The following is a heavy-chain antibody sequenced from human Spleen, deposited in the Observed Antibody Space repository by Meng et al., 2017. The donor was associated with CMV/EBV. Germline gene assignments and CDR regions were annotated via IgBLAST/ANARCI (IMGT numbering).Heavy chain of an antibody. CDR1: GYTFTSYG. Sequence: SGYTFTSYGISWGRQAPGQGLEWMGWISAYNGNTNYAQKRQGRVTMTTDTSTSTAYMELRSLRSDDTAVYYCARDTPIAAAGTEDYWGQGTLVTVSS. J-gene: IGHJ4*02. V-gene: IGHV1-18*01. CDR3: ARDTPIAAAGTEDY. D-gene: IGHD6-13*01. CDR2: ISAYNGNT.